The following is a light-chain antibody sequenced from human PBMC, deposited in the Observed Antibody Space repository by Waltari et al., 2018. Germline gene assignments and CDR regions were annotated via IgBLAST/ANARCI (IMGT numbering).Light chain of an antibody. Sequence: QSALTQPPSASGSPGQSVTISCTGTSGDIGTYDHVSWYQQHPGKAPKVIVYAVAKRPSGVPARFSGSKSGDTAFLTVSGLQAEDEADYYCSSYAGNYIYVFGTGTEVTVL. J-gene: IGLJ1*01. CDR3: SSYAGNYIYV. CDR1: SGDIGTYDH. V-gene: IGLV2-8*01. CDR2: AVA.